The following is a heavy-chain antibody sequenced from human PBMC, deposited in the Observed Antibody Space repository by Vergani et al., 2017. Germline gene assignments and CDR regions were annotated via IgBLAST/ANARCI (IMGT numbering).Heavy chain of an antibody. CDR2: IYYSGST. Sequence: QLQLQESGPGLVKPSETLSLTCTVSGGSISSSSYYWGWIRQPPGKGLEWIGSIYYSGSTYYNPSLKSRVPISVDTSKNQFSLKLSSVTAADTAVYYCARVFLGLWRGSWFDPWGQGTLVTVSS. J-gene: IGHJ5*02. CDR1: GGSISSSSYY. D-gene: IGHD5-18*01. V-gene: IGHV4-39*01. CDR3: ARVFLGLWRGSWFDP.